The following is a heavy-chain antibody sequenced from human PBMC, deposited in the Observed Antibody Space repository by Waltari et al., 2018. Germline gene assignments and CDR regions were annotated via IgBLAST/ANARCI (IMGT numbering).Heavy chain of an antibody. Sequence: QVQLVQSGAEVKKPGSSVQVSCKASGDTFSNYAIAWVRQAPGQGLEWMGGIIPIFGAPKSAQKFQGRVTITADESTSTAYMALSSLRSDDTAVYYCAISTGSDWYFDLWGRGTLVTVSS. V-gene: IGHV1-69*01. CDR2: IIPIFGAP. CDR1: GDTFSNYA. J-gene: IGHJ2*01. CDR3: AISTGSDWYFDL. D-gene: IGHD2-8*02.